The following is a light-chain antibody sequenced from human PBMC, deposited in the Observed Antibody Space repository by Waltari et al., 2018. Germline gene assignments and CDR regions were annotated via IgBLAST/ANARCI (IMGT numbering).Light chain of an antibody. Sequence: IQMTQSPSSLSASVGDRVTITCRASQTSSRYLNWYQQKLGKAPNLLIYAASSLQSGVPSRFSGSGSGRDFTLIITSLQPEDFATYYCQQSYSFTRTFGQGTKVEIK. J-gene: IGKJ1*01. CDR3: QQSYSFTRT. CDR1: QTSSRY. V-gene: IGKV1-39*01. CDR2: AAS.